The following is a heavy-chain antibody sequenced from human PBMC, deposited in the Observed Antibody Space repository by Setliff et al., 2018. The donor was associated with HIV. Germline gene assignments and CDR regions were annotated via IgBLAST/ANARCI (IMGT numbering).Heavy chain of an antibody. Sequence: SVKVSCKASGGTFTSYVISWVRQAPGQGLEWMGGIIPILGIASYSQKFQGRVTITADKSTSTAYMELSSLRSEDTAVYYCARHNVITYGGLIYDYLYYGLDVWGRGTPVTVSS. D-gene: IGHD3-16*02. CDR2: IIPILGIA. CDR1: GGTFTSYV. V-gene: IGHV1-69*10. CDR3: ARHNVITYGGLIYDYLYYGLDV. J-gene: IGHJ6*02.